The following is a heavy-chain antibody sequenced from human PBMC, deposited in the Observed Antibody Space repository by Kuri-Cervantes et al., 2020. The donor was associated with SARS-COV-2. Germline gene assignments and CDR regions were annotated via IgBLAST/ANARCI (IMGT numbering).Heavy chain of an antibody. D-gene: IGHD2-15*01. CDR2: ISGSGGST. V-gene: IGHV3-23*01. J-gene: IGHJ2*01. CDR3: AKEFIRGVVAAYYWYFDL. CDR1: GFSFNTCS. Sequence: GESLKISCAASGFSFNTCSMHWVRQAPGKGLEWVSAISGSGGSTYYADSVKGRFTISRDNSKNTLYLQMNSLRAEDTAVYYCAKEFIRGVVAAYYWYFDLWGRGTLVTVSS.